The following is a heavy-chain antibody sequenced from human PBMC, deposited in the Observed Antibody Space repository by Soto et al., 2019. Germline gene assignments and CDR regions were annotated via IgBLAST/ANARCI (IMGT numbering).Heavy chain of an antibody. J-gene: IGHJ4*02. V-gene: IGHV1-69*02. CDR1: GGTFSSYT. CDR3: ARSLNGGYCSGGSCYPFDY. CDR2: IIPILGIA. D-gene: IGHD2-15*01. Sequence: QVQLVQSGAEVKKPGSSVKVSCKASGGTFSSYTISWVRQAPGQGLEWMGRIIPILGIANYAQKFQGRVTITADKSTSTAYMELSSLRSQDTAVYYCARSLNGGYCSGGSCYPFDYWGQGTLVTLSS.